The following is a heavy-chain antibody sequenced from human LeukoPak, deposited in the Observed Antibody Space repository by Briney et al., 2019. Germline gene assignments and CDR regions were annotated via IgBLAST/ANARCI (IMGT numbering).Heavy chain of an antibody. CDR1: GFTFSSYS. CDR2: ISSSSSYI. J-gene: IGHJ6*03. CDR3: ARLPGNYYYYYMDV. Sequence: PGGSLRLSCAASGFTFSSYSMNWVRQAPGKGLEWVSSISSSSSYIYYADSVKGRFTISRDNAKNSLYLQMNSLRAEDTAVYYCARLPGNYYYYYMDVWGQGTTVTVSS. V-gene: IGHV3-21*01.